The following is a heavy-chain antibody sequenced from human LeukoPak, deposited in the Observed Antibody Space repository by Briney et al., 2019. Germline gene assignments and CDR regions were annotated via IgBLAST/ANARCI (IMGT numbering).Heavy chain of an antibody. J-gene: IGHJ6*03. CDR1: GYTFTSYA. Sequence: ASVKVSCKASGYTFTSYAMHWVRQAPGQRLEWMGWINAGNGNTKYSQKFQGGVTITRDTSASTAYMELRSLRSDDTAVYYCAREALRTDYYYYMDVWGKGTTVTVSS. CDR2: INAGNGNT. V-gene: IGHV1-3*01. CDR3: AREALRTDYYYYMDV.